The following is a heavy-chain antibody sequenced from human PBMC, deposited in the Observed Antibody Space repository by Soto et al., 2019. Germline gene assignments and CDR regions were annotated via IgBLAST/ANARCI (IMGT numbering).Heavy chain of an antibody. CDR2: INHSGST. D-gene: IGHD2-2*01. J-gene: IGHJ5*02. CDR3: ARVGRPDIVVVPAAMGVWSDP. Sequence: SETLSLTCAVYGGSFSGYYWSWIRQPPGKGLEWIGEINHSGSTNYNPSLKSRVTISVDTSKNQFSLKLSSVTAADTAVYYCARVGRPDIVVVPAAMGVWSDPWGQGTLVTVSS. CDR1: GGSFSGYY. V-gene: IGHV4-34*01.